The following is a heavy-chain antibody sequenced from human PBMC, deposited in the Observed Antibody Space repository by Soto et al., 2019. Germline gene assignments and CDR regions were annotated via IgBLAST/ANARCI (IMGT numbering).Heavy chain of an antibody. V-gene: IGHV2-70*04. CDR3: ARATAGSSWANFDY. CDR1: GFSLSTSGMR. J-gene: IGHJ4*02. CDR2: IDWDDDK. D-gene: IGHD6-13*01. Sequence: SGPTLVNPTQTLTLTCTFSGFSLSTSGMRVSWIRQPPGKALEWLARIDWDDDKFYSTSLKTRLTISKDTSKNQVVLTITNMDPVDTATYYSARATAGSSWANFDYWGQGTPVTVSS.